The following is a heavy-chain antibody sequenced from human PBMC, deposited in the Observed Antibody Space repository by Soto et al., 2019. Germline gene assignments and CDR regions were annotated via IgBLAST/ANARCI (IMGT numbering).Heavy chain of an antibody. D-gene: IGHD2-21*02. Sequence: ASVKVSCKASGGTFSSYAISWVRQAPGQGLEWMGGIIPIFGTANYAQKFQGRVTITADKSTSTAYMELSSLRSEDTAVYYCASSHIVVVTAIPDWFDPWGQGTLVTVSS. CDR1: GGTFSSYA. CDR2: IIPIFGTA. J-gene: IGHJ5*02. CDR3: ASSHIVVVTAIPDWFDP. V-gene: IGHV1-69*06.